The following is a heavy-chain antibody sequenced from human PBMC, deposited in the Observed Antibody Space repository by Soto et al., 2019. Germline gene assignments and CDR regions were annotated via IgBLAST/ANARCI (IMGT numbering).Heavy chain of an antibody. CDR1: GDSVSSNSAA. Sequence: PSQTLSLTCAISGDSVSSNSAAWNWIRQSPSRGLEWLGRTYYRSKWYNDYAVSVKSRITINPDTSKNQFSLQLNSVTPEDTAVYYCARVNLEAAAGTKWFDPWGQGTLVTVSS. J-gene: IGHJ5*02. V-gene: IGHV6-1*01. CDR2: TYYRSKWYN. CDR3: ARVNLEAAAGTKWFDP. D-gene: IGHD6-13*01.